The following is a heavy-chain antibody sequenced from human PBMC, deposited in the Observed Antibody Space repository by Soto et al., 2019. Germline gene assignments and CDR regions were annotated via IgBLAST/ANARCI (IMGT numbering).Heavy chain of an antibody. J-gene: IGHJ2*01. CDR2: IIPIFGTA. CDR3: ARERIGTMIVVVTSGFDL. Sequence: QVQLVQSGAEVKKPGSSVKVSCKASGGTFSSYAISWVRQAPGQGLDWMGGIIPIFGTANYAQKFQGRVTITADESTSTAYMELSSLRSEDTALYYCARERIGTMIVVVTSGFDLWGRGTLVTVSS. CDR1: GGTFSSYA. V-gene: IGHV1-69*12. D-gene: IGHD3-22*01.